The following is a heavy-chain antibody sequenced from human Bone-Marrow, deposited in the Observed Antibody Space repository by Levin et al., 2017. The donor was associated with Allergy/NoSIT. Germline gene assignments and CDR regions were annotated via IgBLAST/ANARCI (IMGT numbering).Heavy chain of an antibody. V-gene: IGHV3-7*01. CDR1: GFTFSSYW. D-gene: IGHD6-19*01. CDR3: AREGVTSSGWVPTPDY. CDR2: IKQDGSEE. Sequence: PTGGSLRLSCAASGFTFSSYWMSWVRQAPGKGLEWVANIKQDGSEEYYVDSVKGRFTISRDNAKHSLYLQMNSLRAEDTAVYYCAREGVTSSGWVPTPDYWGQGALVTVSS. J-gene: IGHJ4*02.